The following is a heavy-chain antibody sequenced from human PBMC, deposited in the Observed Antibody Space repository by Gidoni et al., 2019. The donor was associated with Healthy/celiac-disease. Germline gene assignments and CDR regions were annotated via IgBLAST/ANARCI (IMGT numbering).Heavy chain of an antibody. CDR3: ARDGDYAFDY. D-gene: IGHD4-17*01. V-gene: IGHV3-7*01. CDR1: AFTFSRYW. J-gene: IGHJ4*02. CDR2: IKQDGSEK. Sequence: EVQLVQSGGGLVQPGGSLRLSCVASAFTFSRYWMSWVRQAPGKGLEWVANIKQDGSEKYYVDSVKGRFTISRDNAKNSLYLQMNSLRAEDTAVYYCARDGDYAFDYWGQGTLVTVSS.